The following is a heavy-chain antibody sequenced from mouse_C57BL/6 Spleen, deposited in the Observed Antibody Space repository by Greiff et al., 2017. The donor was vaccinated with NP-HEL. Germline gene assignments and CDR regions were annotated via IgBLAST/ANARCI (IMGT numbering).Heavy chain of an antibody. CDR3: AHTTVVATRSMED. J-gene: IGHJ4*01. V-gene: IGHV1-55*01. CDR2: IYPGSGST. D-gene: IGHD1-1*01. Sequence: QVQLQQSGAELVKPGASVKMSCKASGYTFTSYWITWVKQRPGQGLEWIGDIYPGSGSTNYNEKFKSKATLTVDTSSSTAYMQLSSLTSEDSAVYYCAHTTVVATRSMEDWGQGSTVTVSS. CDR1: GYTFTSYW.